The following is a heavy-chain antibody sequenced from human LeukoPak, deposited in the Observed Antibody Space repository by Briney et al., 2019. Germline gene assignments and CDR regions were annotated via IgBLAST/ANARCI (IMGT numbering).Heavy chain of an antibody. CDR3: AKEGGTGTRFDY. CDR1: GFTFSSSA. CDR2: ISGSGTGT. Sequence: GGSLRLSCAASGFTFSSSAMSWVRQAPGKGLYWVSAISGSGTGTYYADSVKGRFTIPRDNSKNTLYLQMNSLRAEDTAVYYCAKEGGTGTRFDYWGQGTLVTVSS. V-gene: IGHV3-23*01. J-gene: IGHJ4*02. D-gene: IGHD1-7*01.